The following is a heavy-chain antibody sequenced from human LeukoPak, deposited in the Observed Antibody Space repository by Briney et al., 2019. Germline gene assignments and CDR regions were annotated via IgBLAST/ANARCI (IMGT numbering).Heavy chain of an antibody. V-gene: IGHV3-7*03. CDR3: ARAYADY. CDR2: IKQGGSEK. J-gene: IGHJ4*02. CDR1: GFTFSNYW. Sequence: GGSLRLSCAASGFTFSNYWMSWVRQAPGKGLEWVANIKQGGSEKYYVDFVKGRFTISRDNVKNSLYLQMNSPRAEDTAVYYCARAYADYWGQGTLVTVSS.